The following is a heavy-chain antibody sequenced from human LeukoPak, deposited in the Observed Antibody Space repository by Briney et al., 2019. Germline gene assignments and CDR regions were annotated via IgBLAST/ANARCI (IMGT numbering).Heavy chain of an antibody. CDR1: GYTFTSYY. CDR2: INPSGGGT. D-gene: IGHD5-12*01. Sequence: ASVKVSCKASGYTFTSYYMHWVRQAPGQGLEWMGIINPSGGGTSYAQKFQGRVTMTRDTSTSTVYMELSSLRSEDTAVYYCARDSIVATTGSYYYYYGMDVWGQGTTVTVSS. CDR3: ARDSIVATTGSYYYYYGMDV. V-gene: IGHV1-46*01. J-gene: IGHJ6*02.